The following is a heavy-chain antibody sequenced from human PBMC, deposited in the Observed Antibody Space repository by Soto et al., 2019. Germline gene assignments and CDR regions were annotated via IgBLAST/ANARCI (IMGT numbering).Heavy chain of an antibody. CDR2: VYNSGST. V-gene: IGHV4-59*01. Sequence: SSETLSLTCTVSGGSISSNYWTWIRQPPGKGLEWIGYVYNSGSTNYNPSLKSRVTISEDTSKSQFSLKVNSMAAADTAVYYCARYRREAVAGYTLDNWGQGILVTVSS. CDR3: ARYRREAVAGYTLDN. CDR1: GGSISSNY. D-gene: IGHD6-13*01. J-gene: IGHJ4*02.